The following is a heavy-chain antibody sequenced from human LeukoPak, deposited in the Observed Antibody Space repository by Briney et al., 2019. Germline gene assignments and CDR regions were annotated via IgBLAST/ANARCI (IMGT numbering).Heavy chain of an antibody. CDR1: GYTFTGYY. Sequence: ASVKVSCKASGYTFTGYYMHWVRQAPGQGLEWMGWINPNSGGTNYAQKFQGRVTMTRDTSISTAYMELSRLRSDDTAVYYCARGPLNYYGSGSLYNWIDPWGQGTLVTVSS. CDR3: ARGPLNYYGSGSLYNWIDP. V-gene: IGHV1-2*02. J-gene: IGHJ5*02. D-gene: IGHD3-10*01. CDR2: INPNSGGT.